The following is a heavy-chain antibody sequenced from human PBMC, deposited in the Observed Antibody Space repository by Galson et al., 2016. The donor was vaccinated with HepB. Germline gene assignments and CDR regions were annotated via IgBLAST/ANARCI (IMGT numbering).Heavy chain of an antibody. V-gene: IGHV2-70*01. CDR2: IDWDDDK. J-gene: IGHJ4*02. CDR3: ARGKGGAPFYCDF. CDR1: GFSLVTSGLS. D-gene: IGHD3-16*01. Sequence: PALVKPTQTLTLTCTFSGFSLVTSGLSVSWIRQPPGKALEWLALIDWDDDKNYITSLKTRLSISADTSKQQVVLTMTNMDPVDTGTYFCARGKGGAPFYCDFWGQGTLVSVS.